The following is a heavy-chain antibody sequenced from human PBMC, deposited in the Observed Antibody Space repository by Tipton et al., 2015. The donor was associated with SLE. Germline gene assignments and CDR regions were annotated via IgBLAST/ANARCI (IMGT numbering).Heavy chain of an antibody. J-gene: IGHJ4*02. D-gene: IGHD3-10*01. CDR1: GGSISSGGYS. CDR3: ARQGYYGSGSR. CDR2: IYCSGTT. V-gene: IGHV4-30-2*03. Sequence: TLSLTCAVSGGSISSGGYSWSWIRQSPGKGLEWIGSIYCSGTTNYNPSLKSRVTISLDTSKNQFSLKLSSVTAADTAVYYCARQGYYGSGSRWGQGTLVTVSS.